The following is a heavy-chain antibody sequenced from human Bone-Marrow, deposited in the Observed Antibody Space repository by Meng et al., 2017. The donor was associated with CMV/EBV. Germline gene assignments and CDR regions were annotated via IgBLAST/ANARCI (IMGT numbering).Heavy chain of an antibody. CDR2: IYPGDSDT. V-gene: IGHV5-51*01. CDR3: AGIQGYYYDSSGSLGGKAFDI. CDR1: GYSFTSYW. Sequence: KVSCKGSGYSFTSYWIGWVRQMPGKGLEWMGIIYPGDSDTRYSPSFQGQVTISADKSISTAYLQWSSLKASDTAMYYRAGIQGYYYDSSGSLGGKAFDIWGQGTMVTVSS. D-gene: IGHD3-22*01. J-gene: IGHJ3*02.